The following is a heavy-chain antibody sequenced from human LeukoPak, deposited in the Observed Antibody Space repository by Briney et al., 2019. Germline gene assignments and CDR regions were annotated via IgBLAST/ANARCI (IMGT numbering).Heavy chain of an antibody. Sequence: SETLSLTCTVSGGSISSYYWSWIRQPPGKGLEWIGYIYYSGSTNYNPSLKSRVTISVDTSKNQFSLKLSSVTAADTAVYYCARSAVAGLFPYYFDYWGQGTLATVSS. D-gene: IGHD6-19*01. CDR2: IYYSGST. J-gene: IGHJ4*02. V-gene: IGHV4-59*01. CDR1: GGSISSYY. CDR3: ARSAVAGLFPYYFDY.